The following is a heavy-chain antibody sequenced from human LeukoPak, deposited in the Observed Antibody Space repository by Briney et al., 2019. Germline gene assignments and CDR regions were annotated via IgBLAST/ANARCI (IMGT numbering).Heavy chain of an antibody. V-gene: IGHV3-33*01. CDR2: IQSDGSKQ. CDR1: GFTFSTFG. J-gene: IGHJ5*02. D-gene: IGHD5-18*01. CDR3: ARDVDTSSHSSQLDP. Sequence: GGSLRLSCAAAGFTFSTFGIHWVRQTPGKGLEWAAAIQSDGSKQYYGDSVKGRFTISRDSSKNTVYLQMNSLRDEDTAVYYCARDVDTSSHSSQLDPWGQGTLVTVSS.